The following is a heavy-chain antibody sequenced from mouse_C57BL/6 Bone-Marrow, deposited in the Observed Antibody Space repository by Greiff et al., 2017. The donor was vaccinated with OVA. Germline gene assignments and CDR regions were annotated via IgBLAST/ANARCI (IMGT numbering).Heavy chain of an antibody. J-gene: IGHJ4*01. Sequence: QVQLQQSGAELVRPGASVTLSCKASGYTFTDYEMHWVKQTPVHGLEWIGAIDPETGGTAYNQKFKGKATLTADKSSSTAYMELRSLTSEDSAVYYCTRGALYAMDYWGQGTSVTVSS. V-gene: IGHV1-15*01. CDR2: IDPETGGT. CDR3: TRGALYAMDY. CDR1: GYTFTDYE.